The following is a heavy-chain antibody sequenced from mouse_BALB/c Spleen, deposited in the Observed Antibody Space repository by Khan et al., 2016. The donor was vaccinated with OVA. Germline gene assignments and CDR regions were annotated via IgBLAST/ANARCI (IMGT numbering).Heavy chain of an antibody. CDR1: GISITTGNYR. Sequence: EVQLQESGPGLVKPSQSVSLTCTVTGISITTGNYRWSWIRQFPGNKLEWIVNIYYSGTVYYNTSHTRLTITTGEPSKNQFFLEMNSLTAEDTATYYCARDYGSLYWFFDVWGAGTTVTVSS. CDR3: ARDYGSLYWFFDV. J-gene: IGHJ1*01. D-gene: IGHD1-1*01. V-gene: IGHV3-5*02. CDR2: IYYSGTV.